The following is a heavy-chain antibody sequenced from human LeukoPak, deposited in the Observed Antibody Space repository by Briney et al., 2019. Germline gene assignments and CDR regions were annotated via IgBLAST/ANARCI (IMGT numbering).Heavy chain of an antibody. D-gene: IGHD2-2*01. CDR1: GGSISSYY. Sequence: PSETLSLTCTVSGGSISSYYWSWIREPPGKGLEWIGYIYYGGSTDYNPSLKSRVTISVHTSKNQFSLKLSSVTAADTAVYYCARELVVVPAAMSIYYFDYWGQGTLVTVSS. CDR3: ARELVVVPAAMSIYYFDY. J-gene: IGHJ4*02. V-gene: IGHV4-59*01. CDR2: IYYGGST.